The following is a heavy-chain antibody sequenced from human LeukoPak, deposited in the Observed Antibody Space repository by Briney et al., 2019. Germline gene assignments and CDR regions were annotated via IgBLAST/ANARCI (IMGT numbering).Heavy chain of an antibody. CDR3: ARGSDSYGYPYYYYYYMDV. CDR1: GVAISSHS. V-gene: IGHV4-59*11. J-gene: IGHJ6*03. CDR2: ISNTGGT. D-gene: IGHD5-18*01. Sequence: SETLSLTCSVSGVAISSHSWSWVRQPPGEGLESIGYISNTGGTNYNPSLKSRVTISVDTTKNEVFLKLTSVTAADTAVYYCARGSDSYGYPYYYYYYMDVWGQGTAVTVSS.